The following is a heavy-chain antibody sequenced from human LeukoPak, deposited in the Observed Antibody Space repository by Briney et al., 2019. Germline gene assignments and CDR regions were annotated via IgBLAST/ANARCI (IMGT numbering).Heavy chain of an antibody. J-gene: IGHJ4*02. V-gene: IGHV4-34*01. CDR1: GGSFSGYY. Sequence: SETLSLTCAVYGGSFSGYYWSWIRQPPGKGLEWIGEINHSGSTNYNPSLKSRVTISVDTSKNQFSLKLSSVTAADTAVYYCARRYFVVRRFDYWGQGTLVSVSS. CDR3: ARRYFVVRRFDY. D-gene: IGHD3-9*01. CDR2: INHSGST.